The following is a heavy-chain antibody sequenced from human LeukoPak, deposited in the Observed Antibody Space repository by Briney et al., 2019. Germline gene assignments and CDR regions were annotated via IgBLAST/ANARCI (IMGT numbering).Heavy chain of an antibody. CDR1: GFTFSSYE. J-gene: IGHJ6*02. D-gene: IGHD3-16*01. CDR2: ISRSDGTI. CDR3: ARDSWVGGRYYSMDV. V-gene: IGHV3-48*03. Sequence: GGSLRLSCAASGFTFSSYEMNWVRQAPGKGLEWVSYISRSDGTIYYADSVKGRFTISRDNAKNSLYLQMNSLRAEDTAVYYCARDSWVGGRYYSMDVWGQGTTVTVSS.